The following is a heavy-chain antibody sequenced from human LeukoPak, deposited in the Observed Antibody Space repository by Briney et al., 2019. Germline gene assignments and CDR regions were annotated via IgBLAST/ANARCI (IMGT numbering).Heavy chain of an antibody. J-gene: IGHJ4*02. V-gene: IGHV3-30*14. D-gene: IGHD6-13*01. CDR1: GFTFSSYA. Sequence: PGGSLRLSCAASGFTFSSYAMHWVRQAPGKGLEWVAVISYDTTNTYYADSVKGRFTISRDNSKNTLYLQMGSLRAEDMAVYYCARDGSSSWSRTGSYFDYWGQGTLATVSS. CDR3: ARDGSSSWSRTGSYFDY. CDR2: ISYDTTNT.